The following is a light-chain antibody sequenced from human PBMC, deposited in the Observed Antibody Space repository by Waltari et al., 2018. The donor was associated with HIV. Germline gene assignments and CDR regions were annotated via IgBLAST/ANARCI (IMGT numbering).Light chain of an antibody. CDR1: TSNIGSTY. Sequence: SVVTQQPSPSGTPGQRVTISCSANTSNIGSTYVFWYQHLPGTAPKPLIHRNDQRPSGVPDRFSGSTSGTSASLASSGVRSEDEADYYCVTWDDSLRGVVFGGGTKVAVL. CDR2: RND. CDR3: VTWDDSLRGVV. J-gene: IGLJ2*01. V-gene: IGLV1-47*01.